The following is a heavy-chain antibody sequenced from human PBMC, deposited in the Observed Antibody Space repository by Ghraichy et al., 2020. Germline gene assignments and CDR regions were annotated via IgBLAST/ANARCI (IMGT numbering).Heavy chain of an antibody. V-gene: IGHV4-31*03. D-gene: IGHD3-3*01. CDR2: IYYSGST. CDR1: GGSISSGDSY. CDR3: SRGPDNDFWSATGGFDP. Sequence: SETLSLTCTVSGGSISSGDSYWSWIRQHPGKGLEWIGYIYYSGSTDYNPSLKSRVTISVDTSKNQFSLKLNSVTAADTAVYYCSRGPDNDFWSATGGFDPWCQGTLVTVSS. J-gene: IGHJ5*02.